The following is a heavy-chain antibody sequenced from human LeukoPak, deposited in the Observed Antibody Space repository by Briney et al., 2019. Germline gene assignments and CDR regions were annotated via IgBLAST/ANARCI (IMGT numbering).Heavy chain of an antibody. J-gene: IGHJ3*02. D-gene: IGHD1-26*01. CDR2: IHYSGST. Sequence: SETLSLTCSVSGVSISSYYWSWIRQPPGKGLEWIGYIHYSGSTNYNPSLKSRVTMSVDTSKNQFSLKLSSVTAADTAVYYCARHSGSYRDAFDIWGQGTMVTVSS. V-gene: IGHV4-59*01. CDR3: ARHSGSYRDAFDI. CDR1: GVSISSYY.